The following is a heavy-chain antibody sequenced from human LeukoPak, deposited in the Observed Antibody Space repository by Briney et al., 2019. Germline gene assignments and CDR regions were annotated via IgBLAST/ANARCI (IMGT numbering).Heavy chain of an antibody. CDR2: ISGSGGST. CDR1: GFTFSSYA. Sequence: GGSLRLSCAASGFTFSSYAMSWVRQAPGKGLEWVSAISGSGGSTYYADSVKGRFTISRDNSKNSLYLQMNSLRAEDTAVYYCARDFVSPDYYYYMDVWGKGTTVTVSS. V-gene: IGHV3-23*01. D-gene: IGHD2-15*01. J-gene: IGHJ6*03. CDR3: ARDFVSPDYYYYMDV.